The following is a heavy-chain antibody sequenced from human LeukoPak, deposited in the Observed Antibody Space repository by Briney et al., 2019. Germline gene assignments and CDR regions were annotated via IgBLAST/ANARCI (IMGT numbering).Heavy chain of an antibody. J-gene: IGHJ6*03. V-gene: IGHV4-59*01. Sequence: GSLRLSCAASGFTFSSYAMSWIRQPPGKGLEWIGYIYYSGSTNYNPSLKSRVTISVDTSKNQFSLKLSSVTAADTAVYYCARASRLQYYYYMDVWGKGTTVTVSS. CDR2: IYYSGST. D-gene: IGHD4-11*01. CDR3: ARASRLQYYYYMDV. CDR1: GFTFSSYA.